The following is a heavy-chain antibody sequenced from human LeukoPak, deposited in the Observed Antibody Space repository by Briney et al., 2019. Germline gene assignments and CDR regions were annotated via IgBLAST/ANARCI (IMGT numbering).Heavy chain of an antibody. CDR1: GNTFTSYY. CDR3: ARDPPYYYDSSGYYDY. Sequence: GASVKVSCKASGNTFTSYYIHWVRQAPGQGLEWMGIINPSSGSTNYAQKFQGRVTMTTDTSTSTAYMELRSLRSDDTAVYYCARDPPYYYDSSGYYDYWGQGTLVTVSS. V-gene: IGHV1-46*01. CDR2: INPSSGST. D-gene: IGHD3-22*01. J-gene: IGHJ4*02.